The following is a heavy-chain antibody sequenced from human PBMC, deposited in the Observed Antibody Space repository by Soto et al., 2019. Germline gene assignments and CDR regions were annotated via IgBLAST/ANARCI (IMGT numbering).Heavy chain of an antibody. CDR2: IWYDGSNK. J-gene: IGHJ3*02. Sequence: GGSLRLSCAASGFTFSSYGMHWVRQAPGKGLEWVAVIWYDGSNKYYADSVKGRFTISRDNSKNTLYLQMNSLGAEDTAVYYCARDPGWGAFDIWGQGTMVTVSS. V-gene: IGHV3-33*01. CDR3: ARDPGWGAFDI. D-gene: IGHD1-26*01. CDR1: GFTFSSYG.